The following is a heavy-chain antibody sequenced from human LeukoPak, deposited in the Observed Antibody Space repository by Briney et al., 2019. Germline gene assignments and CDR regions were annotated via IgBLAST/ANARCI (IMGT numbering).Heavy chain of an antibody. CDR1: GGSISSYY. D-gene: IGHD6-13*01. J-gene: IGHJ6*02. CDR3: ARHREQLVPLYYYGMDV. V-gene: IGHV4-59*08. Sequence: SETLSLTCTVSGGSISSYYWSWIRQPPGKGREWIGYIYYSGSTNYNPSLKSRVTISVDTSKNQFSLKLSSVTAADTAVYYCARHREQLVPLYYYGMDVWGRGTTVTVSS. CDR2: IYYSGST.